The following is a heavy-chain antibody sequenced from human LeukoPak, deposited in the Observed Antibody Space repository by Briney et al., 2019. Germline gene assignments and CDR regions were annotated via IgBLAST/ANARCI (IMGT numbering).Heavy chain of an antibody. D-gene: IGHD6-13*01. V-gene: IGHV3-48*03. CDR2: ISDHAKSR. CDR1: GLIFSNYE. Sequence: GGSLRLSCAASGLIFSNYEMNWVRQTPGKGLEWVSYISDHAKSRNYVDSVKGRFTISRDNAKNSLFLQMNSLRVEDTAVYFCARARIAAPLLDYWGQGTLVTVSS. J-gene: IGHJ4*02. CDR3: ARARIAAPLLDY.